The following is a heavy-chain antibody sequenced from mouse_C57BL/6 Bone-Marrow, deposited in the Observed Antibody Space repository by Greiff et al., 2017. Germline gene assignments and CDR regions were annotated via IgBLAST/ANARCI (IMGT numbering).Heavy chain of an antibody. CDR2: INPDSSTI. CDR3: ARESGPGAMDY. D-gene: IGHD4-1*01. V-gene: IGHV4-1*01. Sequence: EVQLLESGGGLVQPGGSLKLSCAASGIAFSRYWMSWVRRAPGKGLEWIGEINPDSSTINYAPSLKDKFIISRDNAQNTLYLQMSKVRSEGRPRYYCARESGPGAMDYWGQGASVTVSS. J-gene: IGHJ4*01. CDR1: GIAFSRYW.